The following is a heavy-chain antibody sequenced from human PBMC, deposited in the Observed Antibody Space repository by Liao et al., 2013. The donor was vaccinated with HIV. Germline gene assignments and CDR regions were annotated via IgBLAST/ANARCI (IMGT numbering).Heavy chain of an antibody. J-gene: IGHJ5*02. CDR1: GDSMSSGNNH. V-gene: IGHV4-39*07. Sequence: QLHLQESGPGLGKPSETLSLTCTVSGDSMSSGNNHWAWIRQPPGKGLEWIGSIHYTGSTYYNPSLKSRVTISVDTSKSQFSLKLTSVTAADTAVYYCARRANWFDPWGQGTLVTVSS. CDR3: ARRANWFDP. CDR2: IHYTGST.